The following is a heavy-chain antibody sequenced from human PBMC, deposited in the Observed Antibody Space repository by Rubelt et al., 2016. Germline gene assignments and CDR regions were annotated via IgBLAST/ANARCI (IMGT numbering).Heavy chain of an antibody. J-gene: IGHJ6*02. CDR3: ARVYGSGSSFYYYYGMDV. Sequence: CAASGFTFSSYWMHWVRQAPGKGLVWVSRINSDGSSTSYADSVQGRFTISRDNAKNTLYLQMNSLRAEDTAVYYCARVYGSGSSFYYYYGMDVWGQGTTVTVSS. CDR1: GFTFSSYW. V-gene: IGHV3-74*01. CDR2: INSDGSST. D-gene: IGHD3-10*01.